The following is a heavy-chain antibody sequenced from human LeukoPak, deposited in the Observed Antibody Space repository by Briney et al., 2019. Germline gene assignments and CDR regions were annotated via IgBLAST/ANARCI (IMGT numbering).Heavy chain of an antibody. Sequence: PSETLSLTCTVSSGSISSSGYYWVWIRQPPGQGLEWIGNIYYSGTTYYNPSLKSRVTISIETSKNHFSLKLSSVTAADTAVYYCARGRDGYTLSRYFDYWGQGTLVTVSS. CDR2: IYYSGTT. CDR1: SGSISSSGYY. V-gene: IGHV4-39*07. J-gene: IGHJ4*02. D-gene: IGHD5-24*01. CDR3: ARGRDGYTLSRYFDY.